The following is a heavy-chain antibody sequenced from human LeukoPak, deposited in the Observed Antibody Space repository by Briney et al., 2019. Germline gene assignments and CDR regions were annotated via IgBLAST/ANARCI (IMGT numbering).Heavy chain of an antibody. CDR1: GFTFSNYA. CDR2: VSYDGSNK. Sequence: GGSLRLSCAASGFTFSNYAMHWVRQAPGKGLERVAVVSYDGSNKYYADSVKGRFTISRDNSKNTLYLQMNSLRVEDTAVYYCARGDYGYFYGMYVWGQGTTVTVSS. V-gene: IGHV3-30-3*01. CDR3: ARGDYGYFYGMYV. J-gene: IGHJ6*02.